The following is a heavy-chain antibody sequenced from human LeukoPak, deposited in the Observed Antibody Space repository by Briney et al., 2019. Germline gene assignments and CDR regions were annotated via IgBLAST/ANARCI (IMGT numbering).Heavy chain of an antibody. D-gene: IGHD2-15*01. J-gene: IGHJ4*02. Sequence: GGSLRLSCAASGFTFSSYEMNWVRQAPGKGLEGVSYISSSGSSSGRIIDYADSVKGRFTISRDNSKNTLYLQMNSLRAEDTAVYYCAKRDRVVAAITAGGDFDSWGQGTLVTVSS. CDR2: ISSSGSSSGRII. V-gene: IGHV3-48*03. CDR1: GFTFSSYE. CDR3: AKRDRVVAAITAGGDFDS.